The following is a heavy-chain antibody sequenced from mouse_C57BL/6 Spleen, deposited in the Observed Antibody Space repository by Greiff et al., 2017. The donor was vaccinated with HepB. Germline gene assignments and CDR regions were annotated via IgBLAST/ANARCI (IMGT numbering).Heavy chain of an antibody. V-gene: IGHV1-80*01. J-gene: IGHJ2*01. CDR3: ARGGLLPYYFDY. CDR2: IYPGDGDT. D-gene: IGHD2-3*01. Sequence: VQLQQSGAELVKPGASVKISCKASGYAFSSYWMNWVKQRPGKGLEWIGQIYPGDGDTNYNGKFKGKATLTADKSSSTAYMQLSSLTSEDSAVYFCARGGLLPYYFDYWGQGTTLTVSS. CDR1: GYAFSSYW.